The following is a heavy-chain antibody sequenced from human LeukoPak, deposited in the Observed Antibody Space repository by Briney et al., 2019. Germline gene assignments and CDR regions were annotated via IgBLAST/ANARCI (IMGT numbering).Heavy chain of an antibody. CDR2: IRSNGRDT. V-gene: IGHV3-48*03. Sequence: GGSLRLSCAASGFTFSNYEMNWVRQAPGKGLEWVSNIRSNGRDTYYTDSVKGRFTISRDNSKNTLYLEMNSLRAEDTAVYYCAKGGYTTCFDPWGQGTLVTVSS. CDR3: AKGGYTTCFDP. CDR1: GFTFSNYE. J-gene: IGHJ5*02. D-gene: IGHD2-15*01.